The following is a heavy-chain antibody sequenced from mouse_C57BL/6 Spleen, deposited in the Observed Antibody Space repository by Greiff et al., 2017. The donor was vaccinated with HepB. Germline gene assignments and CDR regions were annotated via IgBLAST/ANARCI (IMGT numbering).Heavy chain of an antibody. CDR1: GFSITSDA. J-gene: IGHJ4*01. CDR2: IWTGGGT. V-gene: IGHV2-9-1*01. D-gene: IGHD1-1*02. CDR3: ARILSYAMDY. Sequence: VKLVESGPGLVAPSQSLSITCPVSGFSITSDAISWVRQPPGKGLEWLGVIWTGGGTNYNSALKSRLSISKYNSKSQVFLKMNSLQTDDTARYYCARILSYAMDYWGQGTSVTVSS.